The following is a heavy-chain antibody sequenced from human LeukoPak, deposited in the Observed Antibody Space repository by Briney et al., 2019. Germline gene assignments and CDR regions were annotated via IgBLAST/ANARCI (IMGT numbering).Heavy chain of an antibody. CDR1: GFSFSNYG. V-gene: IGHV3-30*02. J-gene: IGHJ4*02. CDR3: AKDSSAWSLDY. Sequence: GGSLRLSCAASGFSFSNYGMHWVRQAPGKGLKWVAYIRYDGGNKIYADSVKGRFTISRDNSRNTVYLQTISLGPEDTAVYYCAKDSSAWSLDYWGQGTLVTVSS. CDR2: IRYDGGNK. D-gene: IGHD6-19*01.